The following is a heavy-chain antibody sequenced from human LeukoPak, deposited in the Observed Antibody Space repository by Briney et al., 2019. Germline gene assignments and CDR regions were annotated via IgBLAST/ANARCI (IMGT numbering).Heavy chain of an antibody. V-gene: IGHV1-2*02. CDR2: INPNSGGT. J-gene: IGHJ4*02. CDR3: ARAAVAGYFDY. CDR1: GYTFTVYY. D-gene: IGHD6-19*01. Sequence: GASVTVSCKASGYTFTVYYMHWVRQAPGQGLEWMGWINPNSGGTNYAQKFQGRVTMTRDTSISTAYMELSRLRSDDTAVYYCARAAVAGYFDYWGQGTLVTVSS.